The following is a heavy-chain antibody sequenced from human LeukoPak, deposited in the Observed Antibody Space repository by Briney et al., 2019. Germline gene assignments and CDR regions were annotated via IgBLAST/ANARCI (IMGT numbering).Heavy chain of an antibody. V-gene: IGHV3-66*01. Sequence: PGGSLRLSCAAAGFTVSTNYMSWGRQPPGRVLEWGSFILSGGDTYYAESVKGRFTISRDNSKTTPYLQVNSLRVEDTAVYYCASDNRPCHTCGWYKDYWRQGTL. CDR3: ASDNRPCHTCGWYKDY. CDR1: GFTVSTNY. D-gene: IGHD6-19*01. J-gene: IGHJ4*02. CDR2: ILSGGDT.